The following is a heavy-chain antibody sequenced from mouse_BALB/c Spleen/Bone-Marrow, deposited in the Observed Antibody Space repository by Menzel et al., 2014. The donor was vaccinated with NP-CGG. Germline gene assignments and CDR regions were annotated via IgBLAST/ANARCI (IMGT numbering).Heavy chain of an antibody. Sequence: EVQLVESGAELVRPGALVKLSCKASGFNIKDYYIHWVNQRPEQGLEWIGWITPENGNTIYDPKFQGKARITADTSSNTAYFQLSRLTSEDTAVYYCARGSTGPFVYWGQGTLVTVSA. J-gene: IGHJ3*01. CDR1: GFNIKDYY. V-gene: IGHV14-1*02. CDR2: ITPENGNT. D-gene: IGHD3-1*01. CDR3: ARGSTGPFVY.